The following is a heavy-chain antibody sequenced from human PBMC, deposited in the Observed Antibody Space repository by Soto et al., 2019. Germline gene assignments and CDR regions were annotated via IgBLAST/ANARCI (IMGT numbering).Heavy chain of an antibody. J-gene: IGHJ6*02. V-gene: IGHV3-30*18. D-gene: IGHD2-15*01. Sequence: QVQLVESGGGVVQPGRSLRLSCAASGFTFSSYGMHWVCQAPGKGLEWVAVISYDGSNKYYADSVKGRFTISRDNSKNTLYLQMNSLRAEDTAVYYCAKETATPYYYYGMDVWGQGTTVTVSS. CDR2: ISYDGSNK. CDR1: GFTFSSYG. CDR3: AKETATPYYYYGMDV.